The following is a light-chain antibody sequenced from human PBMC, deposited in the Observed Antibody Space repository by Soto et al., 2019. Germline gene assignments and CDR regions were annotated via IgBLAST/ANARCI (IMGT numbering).Light chain of an antibody. CDR3: QQHKNYSQT. CDR2: DAS. V-gene: IGKV1-5*01. CDR1: QSISSW. Sequence: DIQMTQSPSTLSASVGDRVTITCRASQSISSWLAWYQQKPGKAPKLLIYDASSLESGVPSRFSGSGSGTEFTLTISSLQPDDFATYYCQQHKNYSQTFGQGTKVEIK. J-gene: IGKJ1*01.